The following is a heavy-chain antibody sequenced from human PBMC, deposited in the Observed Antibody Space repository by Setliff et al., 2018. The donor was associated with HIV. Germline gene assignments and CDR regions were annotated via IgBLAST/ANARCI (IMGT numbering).Heavy chain of an antibody. V-gene: IGHV1-18*01. D-gene: IGHD2-8*01. CDR2: ISGYDGNT. J-gene: IGHJ4*02. CDR1: GYTFTSYG. CDR3: ARDRIGYCTNGVCPADY. Sequence: ASVKVFCKASGYTFTSYGITWVRQAPGQGLEWMGWISGYDGNTNHAQKLQGRDTMTTDTFTSTAYMELRSLRSDDTAVYYCARDRIGYCTNGVCPADYWGQGTLVTVSS.